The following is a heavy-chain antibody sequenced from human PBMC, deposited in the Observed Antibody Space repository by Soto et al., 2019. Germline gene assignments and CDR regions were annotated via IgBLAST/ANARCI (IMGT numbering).Heavy chain of an antibody. D-gene: IGHD5-18*01. J-gene: IGHJ5*02. CDR2: IYDSGTT. CDR3: ARDTAMISGWFDT. V-gene: IGHV4-30-4*01. CDR1: GGSISRGDYF. Sequence: QVQLQESGPGLVKPSQTLSLTCTVSGGSISRGDYFWNWIRQPPGKGLEWIGYIYDSGTTYYNPSLKSRVTISADTSKNQFSLKLSSVTAADTAVYYCARDTAMISGWFDTWGQGTLVTVSS.